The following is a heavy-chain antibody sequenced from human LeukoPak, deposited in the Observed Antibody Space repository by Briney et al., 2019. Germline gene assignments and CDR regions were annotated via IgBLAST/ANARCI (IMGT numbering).Heavy chain of an antibody. CDR1: GFTFSSYW. V-gene: IGHV3-7*03. CDR3: TTDATSIAAAGSPLDY. D-gene: IGHD6-13*01. J-gene: IGHJ4*02. CDR2: IKQDGSEK. Sequence: GGSLRLSCAASGFTFSSYWMSWVRQAPGKGLEWVANIKQDGSEKYYVDSVKGRFTISRDNAKNSLYLQMNSLRAEDTAVYYCTTDATSIAAAGSPLDYWGQGTLVTVSS.